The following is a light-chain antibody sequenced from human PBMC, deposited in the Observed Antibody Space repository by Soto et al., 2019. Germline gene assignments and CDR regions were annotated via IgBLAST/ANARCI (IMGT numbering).Light chain of an antibody. Sequence: QSALTQPASVSGSPGQSITISCTGTSSEVGSYDLVSWYQQHPGKAPKLMIYEGSKRPSGVSDRFSGSKSGNTASLTISGLQTEDEADYYCCSYAGSRTYVFGTGTKLTVL. J-gene: IGLJ1*01. CDR3: CSYAGSRTYV. CDR1: SSEVGSYDL. V-gene: IGLV2-23*01. CDR2: EGS.